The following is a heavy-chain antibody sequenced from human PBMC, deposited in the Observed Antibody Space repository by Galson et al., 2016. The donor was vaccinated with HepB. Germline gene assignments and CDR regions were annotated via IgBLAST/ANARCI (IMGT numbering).Heavy chain of an antibody. CDR3: SRDALHNWNYWGDYFGY. D-gene: IGHD1-7*01. CDR1: GFPFSKYW. Sequence: SLRLSCAASGFPFSKYWMHWVRQAPGKGLVWVSRINTDGSSTTYADSVKGRFTISRDNAKNTLYLQMDSLKAEDTAVYYCSRDALHNWNYWGDYFGYWGQGTLVTVSS. J-gene: IGHJ4*02. CDR2: INTDGSST. V-gene: IGHV3-74*01.